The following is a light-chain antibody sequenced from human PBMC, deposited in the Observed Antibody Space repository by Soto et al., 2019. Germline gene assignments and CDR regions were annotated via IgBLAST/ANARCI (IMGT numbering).Light chain of an antibody. J-gene: IGLJ1*01. CDR1: SSDVGAYNY. CDR3: SSYTSTSTSYV. Sequence: QSALTQPASVSGSPGQSITISCTGTSSDVGAYNYVSWYQQHPGKAPKLMIYDVSNRPSGVSDLFSGSKSANTASLTISGLQAEDEADYYCSSYTSTSTSYVFGTGTKLTVL. CDR2: DVS. V-gene: IGLV2-14*01.